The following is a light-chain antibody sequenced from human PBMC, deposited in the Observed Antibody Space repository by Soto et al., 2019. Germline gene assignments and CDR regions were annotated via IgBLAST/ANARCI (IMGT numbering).Light chain of an antibody. CDR3: QQYNSYSSIT. V-gene: IGKV1-5*01. CDR2: DAS. Sequence: DTQMTQSPSPLSASVGDRVTITCRASQSISSWLAWYQQKPGKAPKLLXYDASSLESGVPSRFSGSGSGTELTLTISSLQTDDFANYYCQQYNSYSSITFGQGTRLDIK. CDR1: QSISSW. J-gene: IGKJ5*01.